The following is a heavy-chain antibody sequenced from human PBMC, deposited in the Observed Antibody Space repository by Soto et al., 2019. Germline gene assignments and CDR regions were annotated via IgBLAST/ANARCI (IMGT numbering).Heavy chain of an antibody. V-gene: IGHV1-18*01. CDR3: ARAARDFSGSYAIH. J-gene: IGHJ4*02. Sequence: QVQLVQSGAEVKKPGASVKVSCKTSGYNFTNYGITCVRQAPGQGLEWMGWISASNGDTKYAQNIQGRVTMTTDTSTTTASMELRSLRSDDTAVYYCARAARDFSGSYAIHWGQGPVVTVSS. CDR1: GYNFTNYG. D-gene: IGHD1-26*01. CDR2: ISASNGDT.